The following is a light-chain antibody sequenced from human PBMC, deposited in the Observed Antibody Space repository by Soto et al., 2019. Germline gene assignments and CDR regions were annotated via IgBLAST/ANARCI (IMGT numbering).Light chain of an antibody. J-gene: IGKJ2*01. CDR2: DAS. CDR1: QSVSSY. Sequence: EIVLTQSPATLSLSPGERATLSCRASQSVSSYLAWYQQKPGQAPRLLIYDASNRATGIPAMFSGSGSGTDFTLTISSLEPEDFAVYYCQQRSNWPPYTFGQGTKLEIK. CDR3: QQRSNWPPYT. V-gene: IGKV3-11*01.